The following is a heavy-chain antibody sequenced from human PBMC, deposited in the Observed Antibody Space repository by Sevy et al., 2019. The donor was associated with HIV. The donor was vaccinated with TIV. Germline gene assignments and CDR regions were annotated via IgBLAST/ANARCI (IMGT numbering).Heavy chain of an antibody. J-gene: IGHJ4*02. V-gene: IGHV3-72*01. CDR3: ATHAGIAAAGRVFDY. D-gene: IGHD6-13*01. CDR2: IRNKADSYTK. CDR1: GFTFSDHY. Sequence: GSLRLSCAASGFTFSDHYMEWVRQAPGKGLEWVGRIRNKADSYTKEYAASVKGRFTISRDDSKNSLYLLMNSLKTEDTAVYYCATHAGIAAAGRVFDYWGQGTLVTVSS.